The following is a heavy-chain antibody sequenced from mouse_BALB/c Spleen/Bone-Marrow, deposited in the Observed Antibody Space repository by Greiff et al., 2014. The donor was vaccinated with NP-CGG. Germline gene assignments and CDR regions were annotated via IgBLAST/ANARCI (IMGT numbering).Heavy chain of an antibody. J-gene: IGHJ3*01. CDR3: AERDYYGSSWFAY. D-gene: IGHD1-1*01. V-gene: IGHV1-14*01. Sequence: EVQLQQSGPELVKPGASVKMSCKASGYTFTSYVMHWVRQKPGQGLEWIGYINPYNDGTKYNEKFKGKATLTSDKSSSTAYMELSSLTSEDSAVYYCAERDYYGSSWFAYWGQGTLVTVSA. CDR1: GYTFTSYV. CDR2: INPYNDGT.